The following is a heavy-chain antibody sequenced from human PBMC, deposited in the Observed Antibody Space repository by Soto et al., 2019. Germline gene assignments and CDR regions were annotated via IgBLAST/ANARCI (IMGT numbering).Heavy chain of an antibody. J-gene: IGHJ5*02. D-gene: IGHD3-16*01. V-gene: IGHV4-34*01. CDR1: GGSFSGYY. CDR2: INHSGST. CDR3: ARGGGAPVRRGWFDP. Sequence: QVQLQQWGAGLLKPSETLSLTCAVYGGSFSGYYWSWIRQPPGKGLEWIGEINHSGSTNYNPSLKSRVTISVDTSKNQCSLKRSSVTAADTAVYYCARGGGAPVRRGWFDPWGQGTPVTVAS.